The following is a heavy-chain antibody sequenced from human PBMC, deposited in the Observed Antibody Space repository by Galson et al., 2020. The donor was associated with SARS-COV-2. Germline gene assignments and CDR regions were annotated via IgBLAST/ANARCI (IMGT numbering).Heavy chain of an antibody. J-gene: IGHJ4*03. CDR3: ARDFQYGIDY. D-gene: IGHD3-10*01. CDR2: TYYRSKWYN. CDR1: GDSVSSDSAA. Sequence: SQTLSLTCAISGDSVSSDSAAWNWNRQSPSRGLEWLGRTYYRSKWYNDYVQSVESRITIKPDTSRNQFSLHLDSVTPEDTASYYCARDFQYGIDYWSHGALVTVSP. V-gene: IGHV6-1*01.